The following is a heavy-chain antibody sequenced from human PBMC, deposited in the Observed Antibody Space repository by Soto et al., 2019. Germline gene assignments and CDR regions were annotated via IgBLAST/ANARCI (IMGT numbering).Heavy chain of an antibody. D-gene: IGHD2-2*01. V-gene: IGHV1-2*02. CDR2: INPNSGGT. CDR3: ARGGCSSTSCWNNWFDP. J-gene: IGHJ5*02. Sequence: QVQLVQSGAEVKKPGASVKVSCKASGYTFTGYYMHWVRQAPGQGLEWMGWINPNSGGTNYAQKFQGGVTMTRDSSISTAYMELSRLRSDDTAVYYCARGGCSSTSCWNNWFDPWGQGTLVTVSS. CDR1: GYTFTGYY.